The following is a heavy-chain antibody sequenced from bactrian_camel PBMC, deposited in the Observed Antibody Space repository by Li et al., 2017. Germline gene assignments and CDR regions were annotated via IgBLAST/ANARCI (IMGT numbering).Heavy chain of an antibody. CDR2: YIRGGRT. Sequence: QLVESGGGSVQAGGSLRLSCAWSDYSYIPYCMGWFRQAPGKEREGVAMYIRGGRTNYPDSVNGRFPLVHDNAKNTLYLQMNNLKPDDSAMYSCAVYGGLRRICPRLDRFDSGYVQYRGQGTQVTVS. CDR3: AVYGGLRRICPRLDRFDSGYVQY. V-gene: IGHV3S53*01. CDR1: DYSYIPYC. J-gene: IGHJ4*01. D-gene: IGHD3*01.